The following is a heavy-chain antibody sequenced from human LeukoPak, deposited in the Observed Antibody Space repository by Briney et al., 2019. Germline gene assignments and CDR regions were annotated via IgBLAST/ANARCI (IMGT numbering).Heavy chain of an antibody. J-gene: IGHJ4*02. V-gene: IGHV1-18*01. CDR1: GYNFATYG. Sequence: GASVNVSRKASGYNFATYGFCWVRQAPGHGLEWMGWISANNGKTAYAQKFQGRVTLTTDTSTTTAYLELRTLRPDDTAVYYCAKVAGDRMDYWGQGTLVTVSS. D-gene: IGHD6-13*01. CDR2: ISANNGKT. CDR3: AKVAGDRMDY.